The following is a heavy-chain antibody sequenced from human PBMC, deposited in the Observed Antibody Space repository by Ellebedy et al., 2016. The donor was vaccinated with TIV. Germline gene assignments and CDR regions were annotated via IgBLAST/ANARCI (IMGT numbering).Heavy chain of an antibody. D-gene: IGHD5-18*01. CDR3: ARAWDTGMAPNYYYGMDV. CDR1: GYTFTSYD. CDR2: MNLNSGHT. Sequence: AASVKVSCKASGYTFTSYDINWMRQATGQGLEWMAWMNLNSGHTGYAQKFQGRVTMTRNTSISTAYMELSSLRSEDTAVYYCARAWDTGMAPNYYYGMDVWGQGTTVTVSS. J-gene: IGHJ6*02. V-gene: IGHV1-8*01.